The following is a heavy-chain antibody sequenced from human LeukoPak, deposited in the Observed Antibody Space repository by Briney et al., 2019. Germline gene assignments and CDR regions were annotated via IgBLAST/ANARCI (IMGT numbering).Heavy chain of an antibody. V-gene: IGHV3-74*01. CDR2: IKGDGSSV. CDR3: TRVRGDYGGTSDF. J-gene: IGHJ4*02. Sequence: GGSRRLSCAASGFTFSSYWMDWARQGPGKGLVWVARIKGDGSSVIYADSVKGRFTVSRDNAENTLYLHMNSLRAEDTAMYHCTRVRGDYGGTSDFWGQGTLVTVSS. D-gene: IGHD4-23*01. CDR1: GFTFSSYW.